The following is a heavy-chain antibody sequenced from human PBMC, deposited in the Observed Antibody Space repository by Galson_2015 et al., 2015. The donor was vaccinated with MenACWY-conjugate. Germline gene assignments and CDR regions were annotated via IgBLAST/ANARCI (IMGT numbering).Heavy chain of an antibody. CDR2: IYPGDTYI. CDR1: GYIFSTYW. D-gene: IGHD5-24*01. V-gene: IGHV5-51*01. J-gene: IGHJ3*01. CDR3: TRRLCANFRDGCEF. Sequence: QSGAEVKKPGESLTISCQGSGYIFSTYWIAWVRQMPGKGLEWMGMIYPGDTYIRNNPSFEGQVTMSVDKSISTAYLRRSRLKASHTAMYYCTRRLCANFRDGCEFWGPGTMVTVSS.